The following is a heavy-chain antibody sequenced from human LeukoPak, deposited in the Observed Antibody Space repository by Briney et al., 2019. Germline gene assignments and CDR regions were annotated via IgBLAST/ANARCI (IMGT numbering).Heavy chain of an antibody. J-gene: IGHJ3*02. D-gene: IGHD2-2*02. CDR2: IYYSGST. Sequence: WIRQSPGKGLEWIGSIYYSGSTYYNPSLKSRVTISVDTSKNQFSLKLSSVTAADTAVYYCARGDCSSTSCYTWSDAFDIWGQGTMVTVSS. CDR3: ARGDCSSTSCYTWSDAFDI. V-gene: IGHV4-39*01.